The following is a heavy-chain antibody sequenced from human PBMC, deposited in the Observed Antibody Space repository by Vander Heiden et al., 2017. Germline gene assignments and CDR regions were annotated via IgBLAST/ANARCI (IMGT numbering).Heavy chain of an antibody. CDR3: ASIGYSYGFDY. D-gene: IGHD5-18*01. Sequence: EVQLVESGGGLVQPGGSLRLSCAASGFTFSSDWMSWVRQAPGKGREWVANIKQDGSEKYYVDSVKGRFTISRDNAKNSLYLQMNSLRAEDTAVYYCASIGYSYGFDYWGQGTLVTVSS. CDR1: GFTFSSDW. J-gene: IGHJ4*02. CDR2: IKQDGSEK. V-gene: IGHV3-7*01.